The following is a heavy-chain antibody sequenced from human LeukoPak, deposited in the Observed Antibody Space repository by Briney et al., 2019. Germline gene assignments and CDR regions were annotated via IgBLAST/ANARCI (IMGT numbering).Heavy chain of an antibody. Sequence: PSETLSLTCTVSGGSICSSSYYWGWIRQPPGKGLEWIVSIYYSGSTYYNPSLKSRVTISVDTSKNQFSLKLSSVTAADTAVYYCARLGGKYCSSTSCYTWVPRPYNWFDPWGQGTLVTVSS. CDR2: IYYSGST. J-gene: IGHJ5*02. D-gene: IGHD2-2*02. CDR3: ARLGGKYCSSTSCYTWVPRPYNWFDP. CDR1: GGSICSSSYY. V-gene: IGHV4-39*01.